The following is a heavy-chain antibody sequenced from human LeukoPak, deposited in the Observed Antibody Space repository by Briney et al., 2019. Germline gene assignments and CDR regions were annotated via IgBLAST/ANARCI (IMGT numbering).Heavy chain of an antibody. V-gene: IGHV3-30*18. CDR1: GFTFSNYD. CDR2: TPTDGSYK. D-gene: IGHD1-26*01. Sequence: PGRSLRLSCAASGFTFSNYDMHWVRQAPGEGLEWVAVTPTDGSYKYYADSLRGRSTISRDNSRNTLYLQMDSLRAEDTAVYYCAKGHVGALWGYFDYWGQGTLVTVSS. CDR3: AKGHVGALWGYFDY. J-gene: IGHJ4*02.